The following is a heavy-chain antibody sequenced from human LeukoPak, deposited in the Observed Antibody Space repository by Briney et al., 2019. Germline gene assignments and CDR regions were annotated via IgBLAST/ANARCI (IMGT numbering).Heavy chain of an antibody. D-gene: IGHD2-15*01. CDR1: GYTFTSYY. CDR3: ARAWIDCSGGSCYSTYYFDY. CDR2: INPSGGSA. V-gene: IGHV1-46*01. Sequence: ASVKVSCKASGYTFTSYYMHWVRQAPGQGLEWMAIINPSGGSATYAQKFQGRVTMTTDTSTSTAYMELRSLRSDDTAVYYCARAWIDCSGGSCYSTYYFDYWGQGTLVTVSS. J-gene: IGHJ4*02.